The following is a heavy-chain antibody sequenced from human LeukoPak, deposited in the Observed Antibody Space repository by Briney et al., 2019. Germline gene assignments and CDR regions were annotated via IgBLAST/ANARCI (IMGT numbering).Heavy chain of an antibody. CDR2: IYYSGST. CDR1: GGSISSYY. V-gene: IGHV4-59*08. Sequence: PSETLSLTCTVSGGSISSYYWSWIRQPPGKGLEWIGYIYYSGSTNYNPSLKSRVTISVDTSKNQFSLKLSSVTAADTAVYYCASLTAHDYWGQGTLVTVSS. J-gene: IGHJ4*02. CDR3: ASLTAHDY. D-gene: IGHD3-9*01.